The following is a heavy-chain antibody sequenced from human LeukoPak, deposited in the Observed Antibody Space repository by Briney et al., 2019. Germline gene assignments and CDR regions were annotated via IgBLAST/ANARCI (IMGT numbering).Heavy chain of an antibody. CDR1: GFTFDDYA. Sequence: PGGSLRLSCAASGFTFDDYAMHWVRQAPGKGLEWVSGISWNSGSIGYADSVKGRFTISRDNAKNSLYLQMNSLRAEDTALYYCAKDIVLGTYDILTGYFDYWGQGTLVTVSS. J-gene: IGHJ4*02. D-gene: IGHD3-9*01. V-gene: IGHV3-9*01. CDR3: AKDIVLGTYDILTGYFDY. CDR2: ISWNSGSI.